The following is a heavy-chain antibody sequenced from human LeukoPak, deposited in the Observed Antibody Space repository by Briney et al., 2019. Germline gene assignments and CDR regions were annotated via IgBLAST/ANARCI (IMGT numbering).Heavy chain of an antibody. V-gene: IGHV1-2*02. CDR3: ARPYEYSSSWYDFDY. J-gene: IGHJ4*02. CDR1: GYTFTGYY. Sequence: ASVKVSCKASGYTFTGYYMHWVRQAPGQGLEWMGWINPNSGGTNYAQKFQGRVTTIRDTSISTAYMELSRLRSDDTAVYYCARPYEYSSSWYDFDYWGQGTLVTVSS. D-gene: IGHD6-13*01. CDR2: INPNSGGT.